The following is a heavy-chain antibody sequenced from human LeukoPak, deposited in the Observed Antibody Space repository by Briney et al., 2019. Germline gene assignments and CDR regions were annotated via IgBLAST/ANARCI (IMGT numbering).Heavy chain of an antibody. J-gene: IGHJ4*02. Sequence: ASVKVSCKASGHTFTNYAISWVRQAPGQGLEWMGGIIPIFGTANYAQKFQGRVTITADESTSTAYMELSSLRSEDTAVYYCARVSLYSGYNGGIAAAGPLGYWGQGTLVTVSS. V-gene: IGHV1-69*13. CDR1: GHTFTNYA. CDR2: IIPIFGTA. D-gene: IGHD6-13*01. CDR3: ARVSLYSGYNGGIAAAGPLGY.